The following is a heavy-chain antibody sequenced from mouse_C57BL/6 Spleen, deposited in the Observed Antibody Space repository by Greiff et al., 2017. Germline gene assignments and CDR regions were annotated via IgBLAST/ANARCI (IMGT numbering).Heavy chain of an antibody. D-gene: IGHD2-4*01. CDR2: IYPGDGDT. Sequence: QVQLKQSGPELVKPGASVKISCKASGYAFSSSWMNWVKQRPGKGLEWIGRIYPGDGDTNYNGKFKGKATLTADKSSSTAYMQLSSLTSEDSAVYFCARGNYDDYAMDYWGQGTSVTVSS. J-gene: IGHJ4*01. CDR1: GYAFSSSW. V-gene: IGHV1-82*01. CDR3: ARGNYDDYAMDY.